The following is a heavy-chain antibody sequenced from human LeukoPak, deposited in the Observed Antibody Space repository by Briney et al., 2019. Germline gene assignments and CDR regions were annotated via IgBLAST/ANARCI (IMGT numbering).Heavy chain of an antibody. D-gene: IGHD3-10*01. Sequence: PSETLSLTCTVSGGSISSYYWSWIRQPPGKGLEWIGYIYYSGSTNYNPSLKSRVTISVDTSKNQFSLKLSSVTAADTAVYYCARRLTSHYYGSGSYYDLPCYFDYWGQGTLGTVSS. V-gene: IGHV4-59*01. CDR1: GGSISSYY. CDR3: ARRLTSHYYGSGSYYDLPCYFDY. J-gene: IGHJ4*02. CDR2: IYYSGST.